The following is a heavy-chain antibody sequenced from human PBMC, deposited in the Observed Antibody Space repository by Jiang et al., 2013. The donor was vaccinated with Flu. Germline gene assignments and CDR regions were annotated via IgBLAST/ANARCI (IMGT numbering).Heavy chain of an antibody. J-gene: IGHJ4*02. Sequence: SGAEVKKPGASVRISCKASVYGLDTYGVSWVRQAPGQGPEWIGWISGHNGHTVYAQKIQGRITLTTDTSTSTAYMELRSLTSDDTAIYYCVRDPNCSAGNCYFDYWGRGTLVIVSS. CDR3: VRDPNCSAGNCYFDY. V-gene: IGHV1-18*01. CDR2: ISGHNGHT. CDR1: VYGLDTYG. D-gene: IGHD2-15*01.